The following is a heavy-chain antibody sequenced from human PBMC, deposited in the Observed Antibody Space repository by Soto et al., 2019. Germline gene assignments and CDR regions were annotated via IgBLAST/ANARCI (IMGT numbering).Heavy chain of an antibody. D-gene: IGHD3-10*01. CDR2: IWYDGSNK. V-gene: IGHV3-33*01. Sequence: GGSLRLSCAASGFTFSSYGMHWVRQAPGKGLEWVAVIWYDGSNKYYADSVKGRFTISRDNSKNTLYLQMNSLRAEDTAVYYCARGGGPGSYLLGMDVWGQGTTVTVSS. CDR1: GFTFSSYG. CDR3: ARGGGPGSYLLGMDV. J-gene: IGHJ6*02.